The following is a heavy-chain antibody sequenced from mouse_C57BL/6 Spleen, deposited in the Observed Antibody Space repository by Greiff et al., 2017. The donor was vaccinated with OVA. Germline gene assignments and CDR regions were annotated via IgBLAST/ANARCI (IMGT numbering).Heavy chain of an antibody. CDR2: INPSSGYT. CDR1: GYTFTSYW. Sequence: VNVVESGAELAKPGASVKLSCKASGYTFTSYWMHWVKQRPGQGLEWIGYINPSSGYTKYNQKFKDKATLTADKSSSTAYMQLSSLTYEDSAVYYCASPLTAQDSWFAYWGKGTLVTVSA. D-gene: IGHD3-2*02. V-gene: IGHV1-7*01. CDR3: ASPLTAQDSWFAY. J-gene: IGHJ3*01.